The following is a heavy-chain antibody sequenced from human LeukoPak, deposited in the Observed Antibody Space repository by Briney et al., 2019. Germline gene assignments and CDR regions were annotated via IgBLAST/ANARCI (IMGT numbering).Heavy chain of an antibody. CDR1: GFIFINYW. CDR2: INVDGSST. D-gene: IGHD1-1*01. J-gene: IGHJ4*02. CDR3: ARSSGPIVFDY. Sequence: PGGSLRLSCAASGFIFINYWMHWVRQAPGKGLMWVSRINVDGSSTYYADSVKGRFTISRDNAKNTLYLQMNSLRAEDTAVYYCARSSGPIVFDYWGQGTLVTVSS. V-gene: IGHV3-74*01.